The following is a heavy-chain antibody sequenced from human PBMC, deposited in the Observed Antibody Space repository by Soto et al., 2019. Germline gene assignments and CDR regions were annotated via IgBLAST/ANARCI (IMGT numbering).Heavy chain of an antibody. CDR3: ARAGYYGSGSPEYYYYYGMDV. Sequence: ASVKVSCKASGYTFTSYGMNWVRQAPGRGLEWMGWINPGNGNTKYSQKFQGRVIIERDTSASTACMELSSLRSEDTAVYYCARAGYYGSGSPEYYYYYGMDVWGQGTTVTVS. V-gene: IGHV1-3*01. D-gene: IGHD3-10*01. CDR2: INPGNGNT. CDR1: GYTFTSYG. J-gene: IGHJ6*02.